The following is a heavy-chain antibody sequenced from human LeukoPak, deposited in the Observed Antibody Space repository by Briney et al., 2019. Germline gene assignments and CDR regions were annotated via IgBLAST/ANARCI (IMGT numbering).Heavy chain of an antibody. V-gene: IGHV1-2*06. CDR2: INPNSGGT. J-gene: IGHJ6*03. Sequence: ASVKVSCKASGYTFTGYYMHWVRRAPGQGLEWMGRINPNSGGTNYAQKFQGRVTMTRDTSTSTAYMELSRLRSDDTAVYYCLVATTGSYYYYMDVWGKGTTVTVSS. CDR3: LVATTGSYYYYMDV. CDR1: GYTFTGYY. D-gene: IGHD2-15*01.